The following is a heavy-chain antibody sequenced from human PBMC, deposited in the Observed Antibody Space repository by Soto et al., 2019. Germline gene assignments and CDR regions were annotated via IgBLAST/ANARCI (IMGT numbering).Heavy chain of an antibody. CDR3: ARGYILYSSSWYGWFDP. V-gene: IGHV4-34*01. Sequence: SETLSLTCAVYGGSFSCYYWSWIRQPPGKGLEWIGEINHSGSTNYNPSLKSRVTISVDTSKNQFSLKLSSVAAADTAVYYCARGYILYSSSWYGWFDPWGQGTLVTVPQ. CDR1: GGSFSCYY. J-gene: IGHJ5*02. D-gene: IGHD6-13*01. CDR2: INHSGST.